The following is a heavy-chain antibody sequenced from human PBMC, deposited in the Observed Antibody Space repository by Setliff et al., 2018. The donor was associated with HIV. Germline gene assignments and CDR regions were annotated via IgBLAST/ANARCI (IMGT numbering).Heavy chain of an antibody. CDR1: GFTFSRYG. CDR3: ARSRAAGFDY. D-gene: IGHD6-13*01. V-gene: IGHV3-33*08. Sequence: GGSLRLSCAASGFTFSRYGMHWVRQAPGKGLEWVAVIGYDGSNKYYGDSVKGRFTISRDNSKNTLYLQMTSLRAEDTAVYYCARSRAAGFDYWGQGTLVTVSS. CDR2: IGYDGSNK. J-gene: IGHJ4*02.